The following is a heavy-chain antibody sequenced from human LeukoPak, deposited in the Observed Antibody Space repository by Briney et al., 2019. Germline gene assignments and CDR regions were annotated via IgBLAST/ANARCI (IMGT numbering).Heavy chain of an antibody. Sequence: GGSLRLSCAASGFTFSSYGMHWVRQAPGKGLEWVAVIWYDGSNKYYADSVKGRFTISRDNSKNTLYLQMNSLRAEDTAVYYCARDQTPGLGLQTGYFDYWGQGTLVTVSS. CDR3: ARDQTPGLGLQTGYFDY. CDR1: GFTFSSYG. J-gene: IGHJ4*02. CDR2: IWYDGSNK. D-gene: IGHD7-27*01. V-gene: IGHV3-33*01.